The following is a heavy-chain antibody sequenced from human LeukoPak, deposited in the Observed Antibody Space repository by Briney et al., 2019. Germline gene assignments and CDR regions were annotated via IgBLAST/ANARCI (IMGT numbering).Heavy chain of an antibody. J-gene: IGHJ4*02. Sequence: GASVKVSCKASDYTFTRYGISWVRQAPGQGLEWMGWISAYNGNTKYAQKLQGRVTMTTDTSTNTAYMELRSLRSDDTAVYYCARSYSSSSTDYWGQGTLVTVSS. D-gene: IGHD6-6*01. CDR1: DYTFTRYG. CDR2: ISAYNGNT. CDR3: ARSYSSSSTDY. V-gene: IGHV1-18*01.